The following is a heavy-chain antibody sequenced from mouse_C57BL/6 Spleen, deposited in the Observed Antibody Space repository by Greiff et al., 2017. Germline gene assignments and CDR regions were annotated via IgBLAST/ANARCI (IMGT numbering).Heavy chain of an antibody. CDR3: ASGSSYADY. D-gene: IGHD1-1*01. V-gene: IGHV1-4*01. CDR1: GYTFTSYT. CDR2: INPSSGYT. Sequence: VKLQESGAELARPGASVKMSCKASGYTFTSYTMHWVKQRPGQGLEWIGYINPSSGYTKYNQKFKDKATLTADKSSSTAYMQLSSLTSEDSAVYYCASGSSYADYWGQGTTLTVSS. J-gene: IGHJ2*01.